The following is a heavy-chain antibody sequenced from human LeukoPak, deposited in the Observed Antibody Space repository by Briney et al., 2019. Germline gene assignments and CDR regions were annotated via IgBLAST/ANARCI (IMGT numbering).Heavy chain of an antibody. CDR1: GGTFSSYA. CDR2: FDPEDGET. Sequence: ASVKVSCKASGGTFSSYAISWVRQAPGKGLEWMGGFDPEDGETIYAQKFQGRVTMTEDTSTDTAYMELSSLRSEDTAVYYCATDRSHSGSYSDAFDIWGQGTMVTVSS. J-gene: IGHJ3*02. V-gene: IGHV1-24*01. CDR3: ATDRSHSGSYSDAFDI. D-gene: IGHD1-26*01.